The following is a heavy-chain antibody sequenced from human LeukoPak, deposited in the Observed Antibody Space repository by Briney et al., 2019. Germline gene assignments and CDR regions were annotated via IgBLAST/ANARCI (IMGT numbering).Heavy chain of an antibody. CDR2: VYPADSDT. CDR3: ARRGTRSAYYFDH. V-gene: IGHV5-51*01. J-gene: IGHJ4*02. Sequence: GESLKISCNASEYNFPNYWIAWVRHMPGKGLELMGLVYPADSDTRYSPSFQGQVSISVDKSINTAYLQWSSLKASDTAVYYCARRGTRSAYYFDHWGQGTLVTVSS. CDR1: EYNFPNYW.